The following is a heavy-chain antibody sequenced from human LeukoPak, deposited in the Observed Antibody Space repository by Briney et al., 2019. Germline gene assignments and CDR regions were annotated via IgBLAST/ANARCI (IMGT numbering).Heavy chain of an antibody. CDR1: GGSFSGYY. V-gene: IGHV4-34*01. J-gene: IGHJ6*03. D-gene: IGHD4-11*01. CDR3: ARGLQNYYYYYYMDV. Sequence: SETLSLTCAVYGGSFSGYYWSWIRQPPGKGLEWIGEINHSGSTNYNPSLKSRVTISVDTSKNQFSLKLSSVTAADTAVYYCARGLQNYYYYYYMDVWGKGTTVTVSS. CDR2: INHSGST.